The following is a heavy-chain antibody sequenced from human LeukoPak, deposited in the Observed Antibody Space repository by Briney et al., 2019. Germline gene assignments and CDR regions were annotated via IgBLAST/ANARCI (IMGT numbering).Heavy chain of an antibody. CDR3: ARGDSEYYYDSSGYLPFDP. D-gene: IGHD3-22*01. Sequence: GASVKVSCKASGYTFTSYGISWVRQAPGQGLEWMGWISAYNGNTNYAQKLQGRVTMTTDTYTSTAYMELRSLRSDDTAVYYCARGDSEYYYDSSGYLPFDPWGQGTLVTVSS. J-gene: IGHJ5*02. CDR2: ISAYNGNT. V-gene: IGHV1-18*01. CDR1: GYTFTSYG.